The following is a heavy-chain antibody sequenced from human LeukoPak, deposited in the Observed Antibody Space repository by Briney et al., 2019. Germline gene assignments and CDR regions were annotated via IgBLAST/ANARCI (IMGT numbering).Heavy chain of an antibody. D-gene: IGHD5-18*01. CDR1: GFTFSSYA. J-gene: IGHJ4*02. V-gene: IGHV3-23*01. Sequence: GGSLRLSRAASGFTFSSYAMSWVRQAPGKGLEWVSAISGSGGSTYYADSVKGRFTISRNNSKNTLYLQMNSLRAEDTAVYYCAKRTAPQPFDYWGQGTLVTVSS. CDR2: ISGSGGST. CDR3: AKRTAPQPFDY.